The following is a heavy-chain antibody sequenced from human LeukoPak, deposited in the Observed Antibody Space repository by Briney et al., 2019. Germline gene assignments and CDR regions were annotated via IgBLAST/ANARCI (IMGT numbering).Heavy chain of an antibody. D-gene: IGHD6-19*01. V-gene: IGHV3-23*01. Sequence: GGSLRLSCAAFGFTFSSYAMGWVRQSPGKGLEWVSAISGSGDKTYYADSMKGRFTISRDNSKNTVYLQMNSLRDEDTAVYYCATVVSSALDHWGQGTLATVSS. J-gene: IGHJ4*02. CDR3: ATVVSSALDH. CDR2: ISGSGDKT. CDR1: GFTFSSYA.